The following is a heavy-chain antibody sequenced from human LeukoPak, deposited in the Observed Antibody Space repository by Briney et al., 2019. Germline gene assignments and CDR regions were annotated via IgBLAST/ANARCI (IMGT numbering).Heavy chain of an antibody. CDR1: GFTFSSYA. J-gene: IGHJ4*02. CDR2: MSFDGRST. CDR3: ASPRSGGDFKTLDY. Sequence: PGGSLRLSCAASGFTFSSYAMHWVRQAPGKGLYWVAVMSFDGRSTYYADSVKGRFTISRDNSKSTLYLQMNSLTAEDAAVYYCASPRSGGDFKTLDYWGQGTLVTVSS. D-gene: IGHD2-21*02. V-gene: IGHV3-30*04.